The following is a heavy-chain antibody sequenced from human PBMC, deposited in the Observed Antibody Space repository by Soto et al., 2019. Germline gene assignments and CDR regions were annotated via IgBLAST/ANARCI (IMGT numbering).Heavy chain of an antibody. V-gene: IGHV4-59*12. CDR3: ARDRSPVSSGYDFFFDY. J-gene: IGHJ4*02. CDR1: GGSISSYD. CDR2: IYYSGST. Sequence: PSETLSLTCTVSGGSISSYDLSWIRQPPGKGLEWIGYIYYSGSTNYNPSLKSRVTISVDTSKNQFSLKLSSVTAADTAVYYCARDRSPVSSGYDFFFDYWGQGTLVTVSS. D-gene: IGHD5-12*01.